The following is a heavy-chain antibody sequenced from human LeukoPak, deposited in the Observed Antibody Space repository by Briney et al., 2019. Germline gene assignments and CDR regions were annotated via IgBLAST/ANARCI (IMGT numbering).Heavy chain of an antibody. CDR3: ARVIAAAGNYGMDV. J-gene: IGHJ6*02. V-gene: IGHV3-7*01. CDR2: IKQDGSEK. CDR1: GFPFSSYW. Sequence: PGGPLRLSCAASGFPFSSYWMNWVRQAPGKGLEWVANIKQDGSEKFYVDSVKGRFTISRDNAKNSLYLQMNSLRAEDTAVYYCARVIAAAGNYGMDVWGQGTTVTVSS. D-gene: IGHD6-13*01.